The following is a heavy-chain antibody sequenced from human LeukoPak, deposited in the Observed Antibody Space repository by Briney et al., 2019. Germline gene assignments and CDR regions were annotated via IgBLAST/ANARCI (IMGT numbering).Heavy chain of an antibody. D-gene: IGHD3-10*01. CDR3: ARTTYTYGPDDY. Sequence: GGSLRLSCAASGFTVSSNYMSWVRQAPGKGLDWVSIIYSDGSTYYADSVKGRFTISRDSSKNTLYLQMNSPRAEDTAVYYCARTTYTYGPDDYWGQGTLVTVSS. CDR2: IYSDGST. V-gene: IGHV3-66*01. CDR1: GFTVSSNY. J-gene: IGHJ4*02.